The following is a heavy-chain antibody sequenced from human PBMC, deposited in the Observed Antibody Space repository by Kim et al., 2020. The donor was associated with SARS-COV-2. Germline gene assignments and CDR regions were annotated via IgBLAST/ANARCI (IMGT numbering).Heavy chain of an antibody. CDR3: ARNGRFGVLFLDY. Sequence: YADSVKGRFTISRDNATTSLYLQMSSVRAEGTPVYYCARNGRFGVLFLDYWGQGTLVTVSS. V-gene: IGHV3-11*01. J-gene: IGHJ4*02. D-gene: IGHD3-10*01.